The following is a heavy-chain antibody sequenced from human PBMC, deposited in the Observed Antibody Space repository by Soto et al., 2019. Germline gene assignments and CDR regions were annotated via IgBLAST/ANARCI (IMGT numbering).Heavy chain of an antibody. CDR1: WYSVITSGMG. CDR2: IDWDDDK. CDR3: ARIPRSGYAPPGYYGLDV. J-gene: IGHJ6*02. Sequence: GPTQVHPAQTLTLTCTFSWYSVITSGMGVSWSRQPPGKSLEWLSLIDWDDDKYYSTSLKTRLTISKDTSKTQVVLTITHMDPVDTATYSCARIPRSGYAPPGYYGLDVWGPGTTVTVSS. D-gene: IGHD5-12*01. V-gene: IGHV2-70*01.